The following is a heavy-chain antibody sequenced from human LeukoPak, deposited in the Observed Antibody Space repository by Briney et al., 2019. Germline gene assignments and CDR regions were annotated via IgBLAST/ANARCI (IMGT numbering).Heavy chain of an antibody. Sequence: SETLSLTCAVYGGSFSGYYWSWIRQPPGKGLEWIGEINHSGSTNYNPSLKSRVTISVDTSKNQFSLKLSSVTAADTAVYYCASGKRFLYLFDYWGQGTLVTVSS. V-gene: IGHV4-34*01. J-gene: IGHJ4*02. D-gene: IGHD3-10*01. CDR2: INHSGST. CDR1: GGSFSGYY. CDR3: ASGKRFLYLFDY.